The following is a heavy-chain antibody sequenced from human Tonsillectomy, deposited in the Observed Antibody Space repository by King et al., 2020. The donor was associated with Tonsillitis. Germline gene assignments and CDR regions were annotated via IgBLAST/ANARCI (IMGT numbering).Heavy chain of an antibody. V-gene: IGHV4-39*07. CDR1: GGSISSGTYY. J-gene: IGHJ3*02. D-gene: IGHD2-15*01. CDR3: ARLLLGYCSGGSCSDAFDI. Sequence: QLQESGPGLVKPSETLSLTCTVSGGSISSGTYYWGWIRQPPGKGLEWIGSIYYIGNTYYNPSLKSRVTILVDTSKNQFSLKLSSVTAADTAVCYCARLLLGYCSGGSCSDAFDIWGQGTMVTVSS. CDR2: IYYIGNT.